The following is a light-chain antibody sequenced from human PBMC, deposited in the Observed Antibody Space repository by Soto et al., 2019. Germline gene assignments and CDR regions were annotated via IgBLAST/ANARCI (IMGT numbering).Light chain of an antibody. Sequence: QSALTQPASVSGSPGQSITISCTGTSADIGFYDYVSWYQQYPGKAPNLLIYGVTYRPSGISYRFSGSKSGSTASLTISGLRDEDEADYYCSSYKRGATLVFGGGTKLTVL. CDR1: SADIGFYDY. V-gene: IGLV2-14*01. J-gene: IGLJ2*01. CDR3: SSYKRGATLV. CDR2: GVT.